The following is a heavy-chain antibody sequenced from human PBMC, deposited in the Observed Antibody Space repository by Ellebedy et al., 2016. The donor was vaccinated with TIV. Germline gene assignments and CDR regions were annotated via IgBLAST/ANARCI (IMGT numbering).Heavy chain of an antibody. CDR1: GFSFSDYY. CDR2: ISSSGSDT. D-gene: IGHD6-19*01. V-gene: IGHV3-11*06. J-gene: IGHJ4*02. Sequence: PGGSLRLSCAASGFSFSDYYMSWIRQVPGTGLEWLSYISSSGSDTNYADSVKGRFTIARDNAKNSLYLKMNSLKVEDTAVYYCARGQAVAGSHFDYWGQGTLVTVSS. CDR3: ARGQAVAGSHFDY.